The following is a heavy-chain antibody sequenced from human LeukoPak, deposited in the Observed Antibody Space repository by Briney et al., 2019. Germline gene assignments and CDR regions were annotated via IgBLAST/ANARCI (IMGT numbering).Heavy chain of an antibody. CDR2: IYYSGST. V-gene: IGHV4-59*01. J-gene: IGHJ6*02. Sequence: PSETLSLTCTVSGGSISSYYWSWIRQPPGKGLEWIGYIYYSGSTNYNPSLKSRVTISVDTSKNQFSLKLSSVTAADTAVYYYARVFGSYYGSKYYYYGMDVWGQGTTVTVSS. CDR1: GGSISSYY. CDR3: ARVFGSYYGSKYYYYGMDV. D-gene: IGHD3-10*01.